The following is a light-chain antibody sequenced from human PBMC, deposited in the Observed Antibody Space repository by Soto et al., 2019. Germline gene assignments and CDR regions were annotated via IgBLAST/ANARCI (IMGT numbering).Light chain of an antibody. V-gene: IGKV3D-20*01. CDR2: DAS. CDR1: QSVSSSY. J-gene: IGKJ5*01. Sequence: EIVLTQSPATLSLSPGERATLSCGASQSVSSSYLAWYQQKPGLAPRLLIYDASSRATGIPDRFSGSGSGTVFPLTISRRAHEVLAVYYCRKYGSSTITSGKGTRREIK. CDR3: RKYGSSTIT.